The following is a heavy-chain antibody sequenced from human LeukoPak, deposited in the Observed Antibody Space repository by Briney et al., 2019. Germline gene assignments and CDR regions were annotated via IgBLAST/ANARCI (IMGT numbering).Heavy chain of an antibody. Sequence: PSETLSLTCTVSGGSISSNYWSWIRQPPGKGLEWIGNVDYRGSTNYNPSLKSRVTILLDSSKIQISLKLSSVTAADTAVYYCTRSPGPTPYYFDHWGQGTLVSVSS. CDR3: TRSPGPTPYYFDH. V-gene: IGHV4-59*01. CDR2: VDYRGST. CDR1: GGSISSNY. D-gene: IGHD4-23*01. J-gene: IGHJ4*02.